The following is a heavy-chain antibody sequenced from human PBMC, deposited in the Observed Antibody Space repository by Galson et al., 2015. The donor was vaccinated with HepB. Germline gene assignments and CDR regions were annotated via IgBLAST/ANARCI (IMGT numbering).Heavy chain of an antibody. CDR2: VNSDGSST. D-gene: IGHD3-3*01. CDR3: ARGDYDFWSGYYYYYYMDV. CDR1: GFTFSSYW. V-gene: IGHV3-74*01. J-gene: IGHJ6*03. Sequence: SLRLSCAASGFTFSSYWMHWVRQAPGKGLVWVSRVNSDGSSTSYADSVKGRFTISRDNAKNTLYLQMNSLRAEDTAVYYCARGDYDFWSGYYYYYYMDVWGKGTTVTVSS.